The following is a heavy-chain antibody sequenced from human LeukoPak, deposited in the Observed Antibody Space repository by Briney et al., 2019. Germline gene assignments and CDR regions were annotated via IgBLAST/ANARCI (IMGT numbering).Heavy chain of an antibody. CDR3: ARLDYDSGGKPPYNVFDI. CDR2: INHSEST. D-gene: IGHD3-22*01. V-gene: IGHV4-34*01. Sequence: SETLSLTCAVYGGSFSGYYWSWIRQPPGKGLGWIGEINHSESTNYNPSLKSRVTISVDTSKNQFPLKLSSVTAADTAVYYCARLDYDSGGKPPYNVFDIGGKGKMVTVSS. J-gene: IGHJ3*02. CDR1: GGSFSGYY.